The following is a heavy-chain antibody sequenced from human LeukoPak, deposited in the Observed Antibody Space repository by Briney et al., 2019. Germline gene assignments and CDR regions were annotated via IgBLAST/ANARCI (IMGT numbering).Heavy chain of an antibody. J-gene: IGHJ4*02. Sequence: SETLSLTCTVSGGSISSYYWSWIRRPPGKGLEWIGYIYYSGSTNYNPSLKSRVTISVDTSKNQFSLRLSSVTAADTAVYYCARKSIVTAGRKPYDVWDQGTLVTVSP. CDR1: GGSISSYY. V-gene: IGHV4-59*12. CDR2: IYYSGST. D-gene: IGHD6-13*01. CDR3: ARKSIVTAGRKPYDV.